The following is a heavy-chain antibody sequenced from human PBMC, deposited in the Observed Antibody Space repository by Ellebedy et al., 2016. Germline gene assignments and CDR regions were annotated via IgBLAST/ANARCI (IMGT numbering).Heavy chain of an antibody. Sequence: ASVKVSCKASGYTFTSYYLHWVRQAPGQGLEWMGWISAYNGNTNYAQKLQGRVTMTTDTSTSTAYMELRSLRSDDTAVYYCAREDYGVSFDIWGQGTMVTVSS. CDR2: ISAYNGNT. CDR3: AREDYGVSFDI. D-gene: IGHD4-17*01. CDR1: GYTFTSYY. J-gene: IGHJ3*02. V-gene: IGHV1-18*04.